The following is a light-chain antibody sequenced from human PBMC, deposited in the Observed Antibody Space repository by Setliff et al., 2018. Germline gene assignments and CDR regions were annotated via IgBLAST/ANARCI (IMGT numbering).Light chain of an antibody. Sequence: QSALTQPASVSGSPGQSITISCSGTSSDVGSYDLVXXXXXXPXKAPKLIIYNVSGRPSGVSHRFSGSKSDNTASPTISGLQAEDEADYYCNAYTSRSTYVFGSGTKVTVL. CDR2: NVS. V-gene: IGLV2-14*03. J-gene: IGLJ1*01. CDR1: SSDVGSYDL. CDR3: NAYTSRSTYV.